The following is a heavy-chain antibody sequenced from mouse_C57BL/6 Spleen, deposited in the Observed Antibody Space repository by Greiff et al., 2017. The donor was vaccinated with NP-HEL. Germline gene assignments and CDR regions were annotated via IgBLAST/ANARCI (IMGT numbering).Heavy chain of an antibody. Sequence: QVQLQQPGTELVKPGASVKLSCKASGYTFTSYWMHWVKQRPGQGLEWIGNINPSNGGTNYNEKFKSKATLTVDKSSSTAYMQLSSLTSEDSAVYYCARSLDYGSSFSWYFDVWGTGTTVTVSS. D-gene: IGHD1-1*01. CDR2: INPSNGGT. V-gene: IGHV1-53*01. CDR1: GYTFTSYW. J-gene: IGHJ1*03. CDR3: ARSLDYGSSFSWYFDV.